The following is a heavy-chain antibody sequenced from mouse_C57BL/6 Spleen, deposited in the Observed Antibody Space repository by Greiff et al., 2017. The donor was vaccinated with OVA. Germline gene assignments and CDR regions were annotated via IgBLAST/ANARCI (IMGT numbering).Heavy chain of an antibody. V-gene: IGHV7-3*01. CDR1: GFTFTDYY. CDR3: ARYGRDWYFDV. CDR2: IRNKANGYTT. J-gene: IGHJ1*03. Sequence: EVKLEESGGGLVQPGGSLSLSCAASGFTFTDYYMSWVRQPPGKALEWLGFIRNKANGYTTEYSASVKGRFTISRDNSQSILYLQMNALRAEDSATYYCARYGRDWYFDVWGTGTTVTVSS.